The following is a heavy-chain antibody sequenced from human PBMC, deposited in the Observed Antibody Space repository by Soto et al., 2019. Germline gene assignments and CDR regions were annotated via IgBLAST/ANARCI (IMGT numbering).Heavy chain of an antibody. J-gene: IGHJ4*02. Sequence: GGSLRLSCAVSGFTFSNYGMHWVRQAPGKGLEWVTVISFDGKVKFYADSVKGRITISRDNSKNTLYLQMNSLRLDDTAVYYCAKEITPRSSNGWPFDSWGQGT. V-gene: IGHV3-30*18. CDR1: GFTFSNYG. CDR3: AKEITPRSSNGWPFDS. D-gene: IGHD6-19*01. CDR2: ISFDGKVK.